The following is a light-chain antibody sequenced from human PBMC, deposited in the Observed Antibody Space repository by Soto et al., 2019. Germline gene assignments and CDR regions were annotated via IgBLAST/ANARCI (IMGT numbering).Light chain of an antibody. CDR2: DAS. J-gene: IGKJ3*01. V-gene: IGKV3-11*01. CDR1: QSISSY. Sequence: ETVLTQSPATLSLSPGERATLSCRASQSISSYLAWYQQKPAQPPRLLIYDASNRATGIPARFSGSGSGTDFTLTISSLEPEDFAVYYCQQRFTWPSFGPGTKVDIK. CDR3: QQRFTWPS.